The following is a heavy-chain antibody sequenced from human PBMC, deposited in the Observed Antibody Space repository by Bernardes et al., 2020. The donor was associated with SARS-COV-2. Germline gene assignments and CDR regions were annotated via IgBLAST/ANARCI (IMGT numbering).Heavy chain of an antibody. D-gene: IGHD1-26*01. V-gene: IGHV3-74*03. CDR1: GITFSNFW. CDR2: IGGDGSGT. CDR3: ARGGNYYLDY. J-gene: IGHJ4*02. Sequence: GGSLRLSCAASGITFSNFWMHWVRQAPGKGLVWVSRIGGDGSGTTYADAVKGRFTVSRDNAKNTLYLQMDSLTDEDAAFYYCARGGNYYLDYWGQGTLVTVSS.